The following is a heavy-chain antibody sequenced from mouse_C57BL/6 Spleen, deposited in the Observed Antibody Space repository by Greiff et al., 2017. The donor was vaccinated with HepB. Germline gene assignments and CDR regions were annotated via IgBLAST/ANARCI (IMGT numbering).Heavy chain of an antibody. J-gene: IGHJ2*01. CDR1: GYTFTSYW. V-gene: IGHV1-5*01. CDR3: TRSFTTVVAEGY. Sequence: VHVKQSGTVLARPGASVKMSCKTSGYTFTSYWMHWVKQRPGQGLEWIGAIYPGNSDTSYNQKFKGKAKLTAVTSASTAYMELSSLTNEDSAVYYCTRSFTTVVAEGYWGQGTTLTVSS. D-gene: IGHD1-1*01. CDR2: IYPGNSDT.